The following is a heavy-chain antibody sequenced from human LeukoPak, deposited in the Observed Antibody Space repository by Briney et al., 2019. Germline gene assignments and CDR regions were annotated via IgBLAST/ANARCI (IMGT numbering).Heavy chain of an antibody. CDR1: GFTFTDYL. J-gene: IGHJ4*02. D-gene: IGHD3/OR15-3a*01. CDR2: IKADGSEK. V-gene: IGHV3-7*01. Sequence: GGSLRLSCAASGFTFTDYLMTWVRQAPGKGLEWVADIKADGSEKYYVDSVKGRFTILRDNAKNSLYLQMNSLRVEDTAVYFCARDHFYYEIWGPRFDYWGQGTRVPVSS. CDR3: ARDHFYYEIWGPRFDY.